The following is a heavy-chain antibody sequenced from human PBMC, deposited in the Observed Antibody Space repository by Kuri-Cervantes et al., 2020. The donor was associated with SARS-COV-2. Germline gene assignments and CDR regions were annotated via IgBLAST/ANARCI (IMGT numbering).Heavy chain of an antibody. CDR2: IKSKTDGGTT. D-gene: IGHD3-22*01. J-gene: IGHJ6*02. CDR1: GFTFSNAW. CDR3: AKALSASRGYFFYGMDG. V-gene: IGHV3-15*01. Sequence: GESLKISCAASGFTFSNAWMSWVRQAPGKGLEWVGRIKSKTDGGTTDDAAPVKGRFTISRDDSKNTLFLQMNSLRPDDTAVYYCAKALSASRGYFFYGMDGWGLGTTVTVSS.